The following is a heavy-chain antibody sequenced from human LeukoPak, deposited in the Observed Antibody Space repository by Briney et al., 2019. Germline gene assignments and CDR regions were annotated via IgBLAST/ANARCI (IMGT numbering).Heavy chain of an antibody. CDR2: IYSGGST. D-gene: IGHD2/OR15-2a*01. CDR3: ARRTTEIVVSGWGYGMDV. J-gene: IGHJ6*02. CDR1: GFTVSSNY. Sequence: PGGSLRLSCAASGFTVSSNYMSWVRQAPGKGLEWVSVIYSGGSTYYADSVKGRFTISRDDAKNSLYLQLNSLRAEDTAVYYCARRTTEIVVSGWGYGMDVWGHGTTVIVSS. V-gene: IGHV3-66*01.